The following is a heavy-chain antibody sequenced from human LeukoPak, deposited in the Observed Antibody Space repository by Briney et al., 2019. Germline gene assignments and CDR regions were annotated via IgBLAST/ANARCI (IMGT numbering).Heavy chain of an antibody. D-gene: IGHD3-10*01. J-gene: IGHJ3*02. CDR1: GFAFSSYG. CDR2: IWYDGSNK. V-gene: IGHV3-33*01. Sequence: PGGSLRLSCAASGFAFSSYGMHWVRQAPGKGLEWVAVIWYDGSNKYYADSVKGRFTISRDNPKNTLYLQMNSLKAEDTAVYYCARPPMVRGVIITGDDVFDIWGQGTMVTVSS. CDR3: ARPPMVRGVIITGDDVFDI.